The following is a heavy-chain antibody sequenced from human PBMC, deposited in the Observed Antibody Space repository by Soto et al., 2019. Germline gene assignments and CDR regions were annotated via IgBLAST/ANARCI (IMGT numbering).Heavy chain of an antibody. CDR1: GGSIIDYY. Sequence: SETLSLTCNVSGGSIIDYYWTWIRQPPGKGLEWIGYVSYSGSTNYNPSLKSRVTISADPSKNQFSLKLSSVTAADTAVYFCARAGRSGYYYYYGMDVWGQGTKVTVYS. D-gene: IGHD3-10*01. J-gene: IGHJ6*02. CDR2: VSYSGST. CDR3: ARAGRSGYYYYYGMDV. V-gene: IGHV4-59*01.